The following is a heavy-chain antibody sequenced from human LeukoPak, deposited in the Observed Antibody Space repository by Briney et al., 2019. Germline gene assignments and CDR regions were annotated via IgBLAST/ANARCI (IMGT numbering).Heavy chain of an antibody. V-gene: IGHV3-23*01. CDR3: AKDPSSSWDYYFDY. D-gene: IGHD6-13*01. J-gene: IGHJ4*02. CDR1: GFTFDDYA. CDR2: ISGSGGST. Sequence: GGSLRLSCAGSGFTFDDYAMHWVRQAPGKGLEWVSAISGSGGSTYYADSVKGRFTISRDNSKNTLYLQMNSLRAEDTAVYYCAKDPSSSWDYYFDYWGQGTLVTVSS.